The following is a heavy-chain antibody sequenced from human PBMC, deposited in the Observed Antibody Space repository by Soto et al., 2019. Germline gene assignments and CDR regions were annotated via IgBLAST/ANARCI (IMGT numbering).Heavy chain of an antibody. Sequence: GSLRLSCAASGFNFTSYAMSWVRQAPGKGLEWASTISGTGGSTYYPDSVKGRFTISRDNSKNTVYLQMNSLRAEDAAVYYCAKEMTSGYYLFDYWGQGTLVTVSS. CDR1: GFNFTSYA. CDR3: AKEMTSGYYLFDY. D-gene: IGHD3-22*01. J-gene: IGHJ4*02. CDR2: ISGTGGST. V-gene: IGHV3-23*01.